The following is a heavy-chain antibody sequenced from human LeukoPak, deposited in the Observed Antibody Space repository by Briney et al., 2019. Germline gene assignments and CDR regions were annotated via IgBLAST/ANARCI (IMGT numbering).Heavy chain of an antibody. CDR2: ISSSGSTI. Sequence: GGSLRLSCAASGFTFSSYEMNWVRQAPGKGLEWVSYISSSGSTIYYADSVKGRFTISRDNSKNTLYLQMNSLRAEDTAVYYCAATYYDILTGYYPYYYYGMDVWGKGTTVTVSS. V-gene: IGHV3-48*03. D-gene: IGHD3-9*01. J-gene: IGHJ6*04. CDR3: AATYYDILTGYYPYYYYGMDV. CDR1: GFTFSSYE.